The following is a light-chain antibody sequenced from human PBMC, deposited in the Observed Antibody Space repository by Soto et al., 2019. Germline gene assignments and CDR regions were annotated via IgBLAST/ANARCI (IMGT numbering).Light chain of an antibody. V-gene: IGKV1-12*01. Sequence: DIQMTQSPSFVSASVGDRVTISCRASQAISSWLVWYQQKPGKAPSLLIYSASTLYSGVPSRFSGSGSGTDFTLTISSLQPEDFATYYCQQANSFPLTFGPGTKVDIK. J-gene: IGKJ3*01. CDR2: SAS. CDR1: QAISSW. CDR3: QQANSFPLT.